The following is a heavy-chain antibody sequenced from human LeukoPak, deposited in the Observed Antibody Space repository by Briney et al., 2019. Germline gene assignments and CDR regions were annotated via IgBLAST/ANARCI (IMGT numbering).Heavy chain of an antibody. CDR2: IWSDATNQ. J-gene: IGHJ4*02. V-gene: IGHV3-33*06. CDR1: GFTFSHFG. D-gene: IGHD4-11*01. CDR3: AKGAQRGFDYSNSLEH. Sequence: GTSLRLSCEASGFTFSHFGMHWVRQAPGKGLEWVAVIWSDATNQYYGDSVKGRFTISRDNFKKTVSLQMDSLRAEDTAVYYCAKGAQRGFDYSNSLEHWSQGSLVTVSS.